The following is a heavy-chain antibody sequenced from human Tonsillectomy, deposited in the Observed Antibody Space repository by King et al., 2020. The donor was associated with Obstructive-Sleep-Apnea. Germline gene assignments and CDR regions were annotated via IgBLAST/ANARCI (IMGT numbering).Heavy chain of an antibody. CDR2: ISYYGSNK. V-gene: IGHV3-30*18. J-gene: IGHJ4*02. D-gene: IGHD2-21*02. CDR1: GFTFSTYG. CDR3: TKEGDAYCGGDCYLDY. Sequence: VQLVESGGGVVQPGRSLRLSCAASGFTFSTYGMHWVRQAPGKGLEWGALISYYGSNKYYAESVKGRFTISRDNSKNTLYLQMDSLRAEDTAVYYCTKEGDAYCGGDCYLDYWGQGTLVPVSS.